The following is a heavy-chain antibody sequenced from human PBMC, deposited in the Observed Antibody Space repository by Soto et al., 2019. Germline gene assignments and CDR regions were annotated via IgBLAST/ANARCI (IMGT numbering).Heavy chain of an antibody. D-gene: IGHD3-3*01. Sequence: QVQLVQSAAEVKTPGASVKVSCKASAYTFDRYGLSWVRQAPGQGPEWMGWINVDYGVTNYARNFQGRVSMTRDASTSTAYLELKSLRSDDTAVYYCARMIFGLVLSPFDYWGQGTLVTVSS. CDR2: INVDYGVT. CDR3: ARMIFGLVLSPFDY. CDR1: AYTFDRYG. V-gene: IGHV1-18*01. J-gene: IGHJ4*02.